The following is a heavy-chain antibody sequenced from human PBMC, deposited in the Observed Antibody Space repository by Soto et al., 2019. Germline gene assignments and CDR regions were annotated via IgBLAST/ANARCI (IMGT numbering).Heavy chain of an antibody. CDR3: ASGRHEDIVVVPAAPLHDY. CDR1: GGSFSGYY. J-gene: IGHJ4*02. Sequence: QVQLQQWGAGLLKPSETLSLTCAVYGGSFSGYYWSWIRQPPGKGLEWIGEINHSGSTNYNPSLKSRVTISVDTSKNQFSLKLSSVTAADTAVYYCASGRHEDIVVVPAAPLHDYWGQGTLVTVSS. CDR2: INHSGST. D-gene: IGHD2-2*01. V-gene: IGHV4-34*01.